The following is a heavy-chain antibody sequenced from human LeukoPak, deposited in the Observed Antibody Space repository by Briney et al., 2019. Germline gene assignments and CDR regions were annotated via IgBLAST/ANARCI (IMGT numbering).Heavy chain of an antibody. D-gene: IGHD2-2*02. J-gene: IGHJ4*02. Sequence: ASVKVSCKASEGTFSSYAISWVRQAPGQGLEWMGGIIPIFGTANYAQKFQGRVTITADESTSTAYMELSSLRSEDTAVYYCARGDCSSTSCYTPDYWGQGTLVTVSS. CDR3: ARGDCSSTSCYTPDY. CDR1: EGTFSSYA. CDR2: IIPIFGTA. V-gene: IGHV1-69*13.